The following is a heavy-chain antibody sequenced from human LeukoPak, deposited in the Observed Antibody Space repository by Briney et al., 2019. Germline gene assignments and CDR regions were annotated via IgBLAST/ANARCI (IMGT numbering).Heavy chain of an antibody. V-gene: IGHV1-69*05. CDR1: GGTFSSYA. CDR3: AQGYCSSTSCYEAYSSSPLDY. Sequence: RASVKVSCKASGGTFSSYAISWVRQAPGQGLEWMGGIIPIFGTANYAQKFQGRVTITTDESTSTAYMELSSLRSEDTAVYYCAQGYCSSTSCYEAYSSSPLDYWGQGTLVTVSS. J-gene: IGHJ4*02. D-gene: IGHD2-2*01. CDR2: IIPIFGTA.